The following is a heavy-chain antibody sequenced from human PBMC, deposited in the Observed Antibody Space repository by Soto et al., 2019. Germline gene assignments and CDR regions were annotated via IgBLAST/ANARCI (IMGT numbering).Heavy chain of an antibody. D-gene: IGHD3-22*01. Sequence: QVQLVESGGGVVQPGRSLRLSCAASGFTFSSYGMHWVRQAPGKGLEWVAIISYDGSNKYYADSVKGRFTISRDNSKNTLYLQMNSLRPEHTAVFYCAKDAFYYDSSDYYYTPDWYFDLWGRGTLVTVSS. J-gene: IGHJ2*01. CDR2: ISYDGSNK. CDR1: GFTFSSYG. V-gene: IGHV3-30*18. CDR3: AKDAFYYDSSDYYYTPDWYFDL.